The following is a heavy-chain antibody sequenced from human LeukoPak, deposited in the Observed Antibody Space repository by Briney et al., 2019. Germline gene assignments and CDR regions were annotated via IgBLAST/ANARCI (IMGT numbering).Heavy chain of an antibody. Sequence: PGRSLRLSCAASGFTFDDYAMHWVRQAPGKGQEWVSGISWNSGSIGYADSVKGRFTISRDNAKNSLYLQMNSLRAEDTALYYCAKARTGAFDPWGQGTLVTVSS. CDR1: GFTFDDYA. D-gene: IGHD4-17*01. J-gene: IGHJ5*02. V-gene: IGHV3-9*01. CDR3: AKARTGAFDP. CDR2: ISWNSGSI.